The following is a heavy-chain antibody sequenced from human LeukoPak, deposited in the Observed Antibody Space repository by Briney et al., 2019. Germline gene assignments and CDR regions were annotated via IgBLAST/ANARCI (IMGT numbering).Heavy chain of an antibody. CDR1: GGSISSGGYY. J-gene: IGHJ4*02. CDR3: ARGPYYDILTGYSGFDY. D-gene: IGHD3-9*01. CDR2: IYYSGST. Sequence: SQTLSLTCTVSGGSISSGGYYWSWIRQHPRKGLEWIGYIYYSGSTYYNPSLKSRVTISVDTSKNQFSLKLSSVTAADTAVYYCARGPYYDILTGYSGFDYWGQGTLVTVSS. V-gene: IGHV4-31*02.